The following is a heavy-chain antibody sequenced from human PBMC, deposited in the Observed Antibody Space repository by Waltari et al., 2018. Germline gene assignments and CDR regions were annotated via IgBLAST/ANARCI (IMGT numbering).Heavy chain of an antibody. D-gene: IGHD3-3*01. J-gene: IGHJ1*01. Sequence: EVQLVESGGGLVQPGGSLRLSCAASGFTFSSYWMTWVRQAPGKGLEVVANRNQDGGERYYVDSVNGRFTISRDNAKNSLYLQMNSLRAEDTAVYYCASRDFWSGYSYYFQHWGQGTLVTVSS. V-gene: IGHV3-7*01. CDR2: RNQDGGER. CDR3: ASRDFWSGYSYYFQH. CDR1: GFTFSSYW.